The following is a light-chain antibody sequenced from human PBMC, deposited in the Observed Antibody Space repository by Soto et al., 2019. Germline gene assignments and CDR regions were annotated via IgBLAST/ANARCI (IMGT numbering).Light chain of an antibody. CDR3: QHYNDWPLT. J-gene: IGKJ4*01. CDR1: QSISNN. Sequence: EIVMTQSPATLSVSPGERATLSCRASQSISNNLAWYQQKPGQAPRLLIYGASTRATGIPARFSGSGSGTEFTLTISSLQSEDFAVYSCQHYNDWPLTFGGGTKVEIK. CDR2: GAS. V-gene: IGKV3-15*01.